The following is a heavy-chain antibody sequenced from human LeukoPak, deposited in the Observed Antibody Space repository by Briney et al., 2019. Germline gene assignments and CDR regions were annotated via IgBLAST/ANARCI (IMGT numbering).Heavy chain of an antibody. D-gene: IGHD2-15*01. Sequence: SETLSLTCAVSGYSISTGYYWGWIRQPPEKGLEWIGNIYHSGSTYYNPSLKSRLTISVDTSKNHFSLKLSSVTAADTAVYYCARSGLGSGYYYLDVWGKGTTVTVS. V-gene: IGHV4-38-2*01. CDR3: ARSGLGSGYYYLDV. CDR2: IYHSGST. CDR1: GYSISTGYY. J-gene: IGHJ6*03.